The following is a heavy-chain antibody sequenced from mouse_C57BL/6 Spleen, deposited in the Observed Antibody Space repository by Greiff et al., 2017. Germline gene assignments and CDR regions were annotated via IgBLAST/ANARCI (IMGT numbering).Heavy chain of an antibody. J-gene: IGHJ1*03. V-gene: IGHV1-55*01. CDR2: IYPGSGST. CDR1: GYTFTSYW. Sequence: VQLQQSGAELVKPGASVKMSCKASGYTFTSYWITWVKQRPGQGLEWIGDIYPGSGSTNYNEKFKSKATLTVDTSSSTAYMQLSSLTSEDSAVYYCARPPHYYGSRYFDVWGTGTTVTVSS. CDR3: ARPPHYYGSRYFDV. D-gene: IGHD1-1*01.